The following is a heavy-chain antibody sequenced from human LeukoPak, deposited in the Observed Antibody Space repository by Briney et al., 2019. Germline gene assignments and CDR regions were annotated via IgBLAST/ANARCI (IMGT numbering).Heavy chain of an antibody. J-gene: IGHJ4*02. CDR1: GYTFTSYY. V-gene: IGHV3-23*01. CDR2: ISGSGGST. Sequence: SCKASGYTFTSYYMHWVRQAPGKGLEWVSVISGSGGSTYYAESVKGRFTISRDNSKNTLYLQMNSLRAEDTAVYYCARGVIPYIPFDYWGQGTLVTVSS. D-gene: IGHD3-10*01. CDR3: ARGVIPYIPFDY.